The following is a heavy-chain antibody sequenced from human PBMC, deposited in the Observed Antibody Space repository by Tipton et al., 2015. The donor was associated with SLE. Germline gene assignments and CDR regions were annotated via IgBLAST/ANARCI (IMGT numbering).Heavy chain of an antibody. J-gene: IGHJ3*01. D-gene: IGHD1-26*01. CDR2: IYYSGST. CDR3: ARWDSGRSVGTFDF. CDR1: DGSLSGYY. Sequence: TLSLTCTVFDGSLSGYYWAWLRQSPGKGLEWIGSIYYSGSTYYNPSLNRRVTISVDTSKNQFSLKLSSVTAADTAVYYCARWDSGRSVGTFDFWGQGTMVTVSS. V-gene: IGHV4-39*01.